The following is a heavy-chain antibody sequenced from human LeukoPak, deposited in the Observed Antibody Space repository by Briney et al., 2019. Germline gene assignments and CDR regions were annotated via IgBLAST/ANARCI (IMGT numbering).Heavy chain of an antibody. CDR1: GGSISSYY. V-gene: IGHV4-59*01. J-gene: IGHJ4*02. CDR3: ARQKRWLHFDY. CDR2: IYYSGST. D-gene: IGHD5-12*01. Sequence: SETLSLTCTVSGGSISSYYWSWIRQPPGKGLEWIGYIYYSGSTNYNPSLKSRVTISVDTSKNQFSLKLSSVTAADTAAYYCARQKRWLHFDYWGQGTLVTVSS.